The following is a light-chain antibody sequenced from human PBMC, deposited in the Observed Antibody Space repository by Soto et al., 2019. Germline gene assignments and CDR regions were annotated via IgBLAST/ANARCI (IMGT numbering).Light chain of an antibody. CDR3: SSYTTSSTQV. J-gene: IGLJ1*01. Sequence: NFMLTQPHSVSESPGKTVSISCTGSSGSIATNYVQWYQQRPGSAPTTVICEDNQRPSGVPNRFSGSKSGNTASLTISGLQAEDEADYYCSSYTTSSTQVFGTGTKLTVL. CDR2: EDN. CDR1: SGSIATNY. V-gene: IGLV6-57*02.